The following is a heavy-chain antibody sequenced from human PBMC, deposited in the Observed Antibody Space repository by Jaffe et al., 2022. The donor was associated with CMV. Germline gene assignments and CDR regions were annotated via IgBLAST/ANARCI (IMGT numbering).Heavy chain of an antibody. V-gene: IGHV1-69*01. Sequence: QVQLVQSGAEVKKPGSSVKVSCKASGGTFSSYAISWVRQAPGQGLEWMGGIIPIFGTANYAQKFQGRVTITADESTSTAYMELSSLRSEDTAVYYCARVLSGYCTNGVCYSSFDYWGQGTLVTVSS. CDR1: GGTFSSYA. CDR3: ARVLSGYCTNGVCYSSFDY. J-gene: IGHJ4*02. CDR2: IIPIFGTA. D-gene: IGHD2-8*01.